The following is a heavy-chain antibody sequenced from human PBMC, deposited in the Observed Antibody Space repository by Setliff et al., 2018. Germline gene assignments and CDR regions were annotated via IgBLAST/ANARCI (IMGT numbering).Heavy chain of an antibody. J-gene: IGHJ3*02. CDR1: GYRFTTYW. V-gene: IGHV5-51*01. CDR3: ARLGAPASHDAFDI. CDR2: VFSGDSDT. D-gene: IGHD6-25*01. Sequence: PGESLTISCKGSGYRFTTYWIGWVRQMPGKGLEWMGIVFSGDSDTRYSPSFQGQVTMSADKFINTAYLQWSSLKASDTAMYYCARLGAPASHDAFDIWGQGTMVTVSS.